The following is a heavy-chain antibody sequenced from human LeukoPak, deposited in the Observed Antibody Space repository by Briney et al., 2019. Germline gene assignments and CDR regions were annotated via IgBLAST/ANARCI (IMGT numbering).Heavy chain of an antibody. CDR1: GFTLSSYE. CDR2: ISSSSSYI. V-gene: IGHV3-21*01. J-gene: IGHJ5*02. D-gene: IGHD1-26*01. Sequence: GGSLRLSCTASGFTLSSYEMSWIRQAPGKGLEWVSSISSSSSYIYYADSVKGRFTISRDNAKNSLYLQMNSLRAEDTAVYYCARDKVGATSRNWFDPWGQGTLVTVSS. CDR3: ARDKVGATSRNWFDP.